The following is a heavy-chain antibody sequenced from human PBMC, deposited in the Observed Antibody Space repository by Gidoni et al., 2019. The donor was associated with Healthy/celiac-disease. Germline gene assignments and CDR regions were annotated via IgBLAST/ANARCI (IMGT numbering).Heavy chain of an antibody. CDR2: IKQDGSEK. Sequence: EVQLVESGGGLVQPGGSLRLSCAASGFTISRQWLSWVRQAPGKGREWVANIKQDGSEKYYVDSVKGRFTISRDNAKNSLYLQMNSLRAEDTAVYYCARDQRSSWYTYYYYYGMDVWGQGTTVTVSS. D-gene: IGHD6-13*01. CDR3: ARDQRSSWYTYYYYYGMDV. CDR1: GFTISRQW. V-gene: IGHV3-7*01. J-gene: IGHJ6*02.